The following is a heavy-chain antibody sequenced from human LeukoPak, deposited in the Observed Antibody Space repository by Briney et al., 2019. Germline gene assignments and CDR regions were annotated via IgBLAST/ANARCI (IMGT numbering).Heavy chain of an antibody. Sequence: ASVKVSCKVSGYTLTELSMHWVRQAPGKGLEWMGGFDPEDGETIYAQKFQGRVTMTEDTSTDTAYMELSSLRSEDTAIYYCARDPDNRGHDYDWFDPWGQGTLVTVSS. CDR1: GYTLTELS. CDR3: ARDPDNRGHDYDWFDP. J-gene: IGHJ5*02. V-gene: IGHV1-24*01. CDR2: FDPEDGET. D-gene: IGHD5-12*01.